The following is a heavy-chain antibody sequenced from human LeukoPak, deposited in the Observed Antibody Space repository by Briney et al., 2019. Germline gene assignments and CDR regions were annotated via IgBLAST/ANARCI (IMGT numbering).Heavy chain of an antibody. J-gene: IGHJ4*02. V-gene: IGHV1-24*01. CDR2: FDPEDGVT. D-gene: IGHD6-13*01. CDR1: GYSLTELS. Sequence: ASVKVSCKVSGYSLTELSMHWVRQAPGKGLEWMGGFDPEDGVTIYAQKFQGRVTMTEDTSTDTAYMELSSLRSEDTAVYYCATFPYSSSWYWSLGIDYWGQGTLVTVSS. CDR3: ATFPYSSSWYWSLGIDY.